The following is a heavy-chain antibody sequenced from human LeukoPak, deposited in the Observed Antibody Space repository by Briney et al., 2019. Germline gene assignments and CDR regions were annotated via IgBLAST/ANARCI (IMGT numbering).Heavy chain of an antibody. CDR1: GFTFNDYY. Sequence: RTGGSLRLSCAASGFTFNDYYMSWIRQAPGKGLEWLSYINIGGTNTHYADSVKGRFTISRDNVEKSLYLEMNNLRAEDTAVYYCATDGAGFDTWGQGVLVTVSS. J-gene: IGHJ5*02. V-gene: IGHV3-11*01. CDR2: INIGGTNT. CDR3: ATDGAGFDT.